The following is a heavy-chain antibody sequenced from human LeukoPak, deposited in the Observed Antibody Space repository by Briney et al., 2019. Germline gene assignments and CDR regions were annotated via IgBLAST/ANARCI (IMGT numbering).Heavy chain of an antibody. V-gene: IGHV3-64*01. CDR3: ARAGDTTGEYCSSTSCFQFDF. CDR1: GFTFSSYA. D-gene: IGHD2-2*01. J-gene: IGHJ4*02. CDR2: ISSNGGST. Sequence: GGSLRLSCAASGFTFSSYAMHWVRQAPGKGLEYVSAISSNGGSTYYANSVKGRFTISRDNSKNTLYLQMGSLRAEDMAVYYCARAGDTTGEYCSSTSCFQFDFWGQGTLVTVSS.